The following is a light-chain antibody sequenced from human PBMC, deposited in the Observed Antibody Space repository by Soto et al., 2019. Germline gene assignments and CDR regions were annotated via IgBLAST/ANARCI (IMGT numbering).Light chain of an antibody. J-gene: IGKJ1*01. Sequence: EIVLTQAPATLSLSPGERATLSCRASQSVSSYLAWYQQKPGQAPRLLIYDSSNRAAGIPARFSGSGSGTDFTLTSSRLEPEDFAVDYCQQRSNWPPWTFGEGTKVEIK. CDR3: QQRSNWPPWT. CDR2: DSS. CDR1: QSVSSY. V-gene: IGKV3-11*01.